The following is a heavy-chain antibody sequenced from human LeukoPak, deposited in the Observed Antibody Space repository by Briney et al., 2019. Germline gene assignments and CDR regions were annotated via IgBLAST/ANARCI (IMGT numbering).Heavy chain of an antibody. J-gene: IGHJ3*02. CDR1: GFTFSSDG. CDR3: AKSLNYYYDSSGSSKGGFDI. D-gene: IGHD3-22*01. Sequence: PGGALRLSCAASGFTFSSDGMHWVRQAPGKGLEWVAFIRYDGNNKYYADSVKGRFTISRDNSKNTLYLQMNSLRAEDTAVYYCAKSLNYYYDSSGSSKGGFDIWGQGTMVTVSS. V-gene: IGHV3-30*02. CDR2: IRYDGNNK.